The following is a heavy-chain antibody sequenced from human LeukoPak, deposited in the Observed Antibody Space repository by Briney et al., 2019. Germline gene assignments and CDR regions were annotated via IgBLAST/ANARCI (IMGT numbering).Heavy chain of an antibody. Sequence: ASVKVSCKASGYSFTGYYIHWVRQAPGQGLAWMGWINPYSGDTTYAQKFQGRLTLTRDTSISTAYMELTGLRSDDTAVYYCARSVRSLPVAPDYWGQGTLVTVSS. V-gene: IGHV1-2*02. D-gene: IGHD6-19*01. CDR1: GYSFTGYY. CDR2: INPYSGDT. J-gene: IGHJ4*02. CDR3: ARSVRSLPVAPDY.